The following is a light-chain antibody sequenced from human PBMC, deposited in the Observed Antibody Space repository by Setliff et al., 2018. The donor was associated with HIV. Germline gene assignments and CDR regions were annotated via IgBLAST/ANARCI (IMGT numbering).Light chain of an antibody. V-gene: IGLV2-8*01. CDR1: SSDVGGYNY. Sequence: QSVLTQPPSASGSPGQSVTISCTGTSSDVGGYNYVSWYQQHPGKAPKLMIFEVNKRPSGVPDRFSGSKSGNTASLTVSGLQVADEADYYCSSYAGRNTLVFGGGT. J-gene: IGLJ2*01. CDR2: EVN. CDR3: SSYAGRNTLV.